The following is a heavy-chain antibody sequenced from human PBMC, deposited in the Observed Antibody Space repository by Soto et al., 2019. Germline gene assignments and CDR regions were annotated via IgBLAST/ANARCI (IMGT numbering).Heavy chain of an antibody. CDR2: MNPNSGNT. CDR1: GYTFTSYD. V-gene: IGHV1-8*01. D-gene: IGHD3-22*01. Sequence: ASVKVSCKASGYTFTSYDINWVRQATGQGLEWMGWMNPNSGNTGYAQKFQGRVTMTRNTSISTAYMELSSLRSEDTAVYYCARNYYDSSGYSRRFAPRGQGTLVIVSS. J-gene: IGHJ5*02. CDR3: ARNYYDSSGYSRRFAP.